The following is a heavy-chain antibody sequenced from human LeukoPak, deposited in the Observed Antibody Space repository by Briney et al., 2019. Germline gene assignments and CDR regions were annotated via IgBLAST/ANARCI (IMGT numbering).Heavy chain of an antibody. V-gene: IGHV3-30*10. J-gene: IGHJ4*02. CDR2: VSHDGKTK. Sequence: GGSLRLSCAASGFTFSTHAMHWVRQAPGKGLEWVAVVSHDGKTKYYTDSVKGRFTISRDNSKNTLYLQMNGLRTDDTAVYYCARAIVGTENFDYWGQGTLVTVSS. D-gene: IGHD5-12*01. CDR3: ARAIVGTENFDY. CDR1: GFTFSTHA.